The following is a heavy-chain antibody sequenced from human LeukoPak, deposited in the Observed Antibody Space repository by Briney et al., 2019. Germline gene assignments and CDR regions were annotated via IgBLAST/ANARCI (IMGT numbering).Heavy chain of an antibody. J-gene: IGHJ3*02. V-gene: IGHV4-59*01. CDR1: GGSISSYY. CDR3: ARETRAGAFDI. Sequence: PSETLSLTCTVSGGSISSYYWSWIRQPPGKGLEWIGYIYYSGSTNYNPSLKSRVTISVDTSKNQFSLKLSSVTAADTAVYYCARETRAGAFDIWGQGTMVTVSS. CDR2: IYYSGST.